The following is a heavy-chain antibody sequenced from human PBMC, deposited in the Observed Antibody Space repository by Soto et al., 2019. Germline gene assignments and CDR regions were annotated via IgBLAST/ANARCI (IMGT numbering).Heavy chain of an antibody. CDR2: ISGSGGST. CDR1: GFTFSSYA. CDR3: AKEGTMIVVIITCYFDY. V-gene: IGHV3-23*01. J-gene: IGHJ4*02. D-gene: IGHD3-22*01. Sequence: GGSLRLSCAASGFTFSSYAMSWVRQAPGKGLEWVSAISGSGGSTYYADSVKGRFTISRDNSKNTLYLQMNSLRAEDTAVYYCAKEGTMIVVIITCYFDYWGQGTLVTVSS.